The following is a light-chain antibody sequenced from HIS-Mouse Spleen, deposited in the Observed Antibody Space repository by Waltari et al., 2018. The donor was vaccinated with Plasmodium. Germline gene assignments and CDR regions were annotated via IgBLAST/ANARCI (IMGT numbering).Light chain of an antibody. CDR1: QSISSY. CDR3: QQSYSTWT. CDR2: AAS. J-gene: IGKJ1*01. V-gene: IGKV1-39*01. Sequence: DIQITQSPSPLSASVGDRVTLTFRASQSISSYLNWYQQKPGKAPKLPIYAASSLQSGVPSRFSGSGSGTDFTLTISSLQPEDFATYYCQQSYSTWTFGQGTKVEIK.